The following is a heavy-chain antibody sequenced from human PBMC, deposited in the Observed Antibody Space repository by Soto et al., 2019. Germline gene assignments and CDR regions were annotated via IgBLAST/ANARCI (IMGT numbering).Heavy chain of an antibody. J-gene: IGHJ4*02. CDR1: GGSISTRSSY. V-gene: IGHV4-61*05. D-gene: IGHD6-19*01. CDR2: IYYSGST. Sequence: PSETLSLTCTVSGGSISTRSSYWGWIRQPPGKGLEWIGYIYYSGSTNYNPSLKSRVTISVDTSKTQFSLKLSSVTAADTAVYYCARHFRYSSGWLDYWGQGTLVTVSS. CDR3: ARHFRYSSGWLDY.